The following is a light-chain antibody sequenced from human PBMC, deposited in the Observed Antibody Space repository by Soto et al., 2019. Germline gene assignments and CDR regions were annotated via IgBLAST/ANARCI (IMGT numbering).Light chain of an antibody. V-gene: IGLV2-14*01. Sequence: QSVLTQPPSVSGSPGQSITISCTGTSRDVGGYDYVSWYQQHPGKSPKLILYEVSNRPAGVSNRFSGSKSGNTASLSISGLQAEDEADYYCRSYTNTGTLYVLGTGTKVIVL. CDR1: SRDVGGYDY. J-gene: IGLJ1*01. CDR3: RSYTNTGTLYV. CDR2: EVS.